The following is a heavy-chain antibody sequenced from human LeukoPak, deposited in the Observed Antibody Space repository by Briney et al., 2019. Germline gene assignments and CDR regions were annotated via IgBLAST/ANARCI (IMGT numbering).Heavy chain of an antibody. CDR2: IYYSGST. D-gene: IGHD3-10*01. CDR3: ARGSGSGDFDY. CDR1: GGSISSYY. Sequence: SETLSLTCTVSGGSISSYYWSWIRQPPGKGLEWIGYIYYSGSTNYNPSLKSRVTRSVDTSKNQFSLKLSSVTAADTAVYYCARGSGSGDFDYWGQGTLVTVSS. J-gene: IGHJ4*02. V-gene: IGHV4-59*01.